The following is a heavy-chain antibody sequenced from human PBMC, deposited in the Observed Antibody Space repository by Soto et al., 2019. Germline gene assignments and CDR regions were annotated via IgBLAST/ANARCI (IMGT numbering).Heavy chain of an antibody. CDR1: GFTFSSYS. D-gene: IGHD5-18*01. V-gene: IGHV3-21*01. CDR3: AREGGGRRAYSYGWISYYSYYMDV. CDR2: ISSSSSYI. J-gene: IGHJ6*03. Sequence: GGSLRLSCAASGFTFSSYSMNWVRQAPGKGLEWVSSISSSSSYIYYADSVKGRFTISRDNAKNSLYLQMNSLRAEDTAVYYCAREGGGRRAYSYGWISYYSYYMDVWGKGTTVTVSS.